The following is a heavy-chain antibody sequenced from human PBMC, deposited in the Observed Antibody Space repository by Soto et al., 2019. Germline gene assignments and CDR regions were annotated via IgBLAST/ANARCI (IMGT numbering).Heavy chain of an antibody. CDR3: AKTIRGGYSSSWYYFDY. J-gene: IGHJ4*02. Sequence: GGSLGLSCAASGFTFSSCAMNWVRQAPGKGLEWVSYISSSSSTIYYADSVKGRFTISRDNSKNTLYLQINSLRAEDTAVYYCAKTIRGGYSSSWYYFDYWGQGTLVTVSS. CDR1: GFTFSSCA. CDR2: ISSSSSTI. D-gene: IGHD6-13*01. V-gene: IGHV3-48*01.